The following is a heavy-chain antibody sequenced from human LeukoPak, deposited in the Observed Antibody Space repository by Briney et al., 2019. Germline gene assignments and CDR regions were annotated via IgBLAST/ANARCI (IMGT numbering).Heavy chain of an antibody. CDR3: AKDLIRWLPMGVFDY. J-gene: IGHJ4*02. CDR2: ISGSGGST. Sequence: PGGSLRLSCAASGFTFSSYAKSWVRQAPGKGLEWVSAISGSGGSTYYADSVKGRFTISRDNSKNTLYLQMNSLRAEDTAVYYCAKDLIRWLPMGVFDYWGRGTLVTVSS. D-gene: IGHD3-22*01. V-gene: IGHV3-23*01. CDR1: GFTFSSYA.